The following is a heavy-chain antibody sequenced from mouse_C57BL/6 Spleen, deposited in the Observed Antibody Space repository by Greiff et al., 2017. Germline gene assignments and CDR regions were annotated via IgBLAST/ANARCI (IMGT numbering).Heavy chain of an antibody. V-gene: IGHV5-17*01. CDR2: ISSGSSTI. Sequence: EVMLVESGGGLVKPGGSLKLSCAASGFTFSDYGMHWVRQAPEKGLEWVAYISSGSSTIYYADPVKGRFTISRDNAKNTLFLQMTSLRSEDTAMYYCARGGYWGYGMDYWGQGTSVTVSS. D-gene: IGHD3-1*01. CDR1: GFTFSDYG. CDR3: ARGGYWGYGMDY. J-gene: IGHJ4*01.